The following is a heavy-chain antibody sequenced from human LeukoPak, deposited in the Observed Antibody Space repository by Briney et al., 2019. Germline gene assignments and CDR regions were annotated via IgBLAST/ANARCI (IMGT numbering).Heavy chain of an antibody. J-gene: IGHJ4*02. CDR3: ATVTSPGIAAALIDY. CDR2: FDPEDGET. CDR1: GYTVTSYY. V-gene: IGHV1-24*01. Sequence: ASVKVSCKASGYTVTSYYMHWVRQAPGKGLEWMGGFDPEDGETIYAQKFQGRVTMTEDTSTDTAYMELSSLRSEDTAVYYCATVTSPGIAAALIDYWGQGTLVTVSS. D-gene: IGHD6-13*01.